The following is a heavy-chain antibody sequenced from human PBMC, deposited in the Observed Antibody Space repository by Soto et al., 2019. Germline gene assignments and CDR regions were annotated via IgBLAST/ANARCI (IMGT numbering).Heavy chain of an antibody. D-gene: IGHD2-15*01. V-gene: IGHV4-31*03. J-gene: IGHJ5*02. CDR2: IYYSGST. CDR3: AKGYCSGGSCYSRSWFDP. Sequence: SETLSLTCTVSGGSISSGGYYWSWIRQHPGKGLEWIGYIYYSGSTYYNPSLKSRVTISVDTSKNQFSLKLSSVTAADTAVYYCAKGYCSGGSCYSRSWFDPWGQGTLVTVS. CDR1: GGSISSGGYY.